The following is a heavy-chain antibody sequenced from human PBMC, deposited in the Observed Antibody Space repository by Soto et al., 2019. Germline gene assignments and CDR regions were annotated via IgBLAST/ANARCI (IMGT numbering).Heavy chain of an antibody. D-gene: IGHD2-15*01. CDR3: ARFNMVVAAAGLDAIDI. CDR1: GFSLSTSGMC. V-gene: IGHV2-70*01. CDR2: IDWDGDK. J-gene: IGHJ3*02. Sequence: GSGPTLVNPTQTLTLTCTFSGFSLSTSGMCVSWIRQPPGKALEWLAHIDWDGDKYYSPSLKTRLTISKDTSKNRVVLTLTNMDPVDTATYYCARFNMVVAAAGLDAIDIWGQGTMVTVSS.